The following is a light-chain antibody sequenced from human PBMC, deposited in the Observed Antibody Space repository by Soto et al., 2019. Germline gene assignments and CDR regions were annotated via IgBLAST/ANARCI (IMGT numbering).Light chain of an antibody. CDR2: GTS. J-gene: IGKJ1*01. V-gene: IGKV3-15*01. CDR3: QQYNNWPRT. Sequence: EIAMTQSPATLSVSPGERATLFCRASQSVSSNLAWYQQKPGQAPRLLIYGTSTRATGIPARFSGSGSGTEFIFTISSLQSEDFAVYYCQQYNNWPRTFGQGTKV. CDR1: QSVSSN.